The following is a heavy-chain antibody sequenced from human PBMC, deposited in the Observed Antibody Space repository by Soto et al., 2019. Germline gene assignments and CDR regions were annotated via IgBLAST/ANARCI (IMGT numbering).Heavy chain of an antibody. Sequence: ASVKVSCKASGGTFSSYALSWVRQAPGHGLEWMGGIIPIFGTANYAQKSQGRVTITADESTSTAYMELSSLRSEDTAVYYCARDRLMVAGTFYYYYGMDVWGQGTTVTVSS. CDR2: IIPIFGTA. D-gene: IGHD6-19*01. V-gene: IGHV1-69*13. J-gene: IGHJ6*02. CDR1: GGTFSSYA. CDR3: ARDRLMVAGTFYYYYGMDV.